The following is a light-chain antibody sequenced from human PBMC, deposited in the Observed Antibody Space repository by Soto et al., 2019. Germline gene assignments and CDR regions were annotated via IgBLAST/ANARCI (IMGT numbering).Light chain of an antibody. CDR1: QSVSSSY. CDR3: QQYGSSRT. Sequence: EIVLTQSPGTLSLSPGEGATLXCRASQSVSSSYLAWYQQKPGQAPRLLIYGASSRATGIPDRFSGSGSGTDFTLTISRLEPEDFAVYYCQQYGSSRTFGQGTKVDI. V-gene: IGKV3-20*01. CDR2: GAS. J-gene: IGKJ1*01.